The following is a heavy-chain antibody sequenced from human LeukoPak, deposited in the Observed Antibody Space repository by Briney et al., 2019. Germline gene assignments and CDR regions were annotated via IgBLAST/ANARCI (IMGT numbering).Heavy chain of an antibody. CDR2: IRSDGSNK. J-gene: IGHJ4*02. CDR3: AKSSVVVAATVHFDY. CDR1: GFAFSSYG. D-gene: IGHD2-15*01. Sequence: PGGSLRLSCTASGFAFSSYGMHWVRQAPGKGLEWVAFIRSDGSNKYYADSVKGRFTISRDNSEDTMYLQMTSLRPDDTAVYFCAKSSVVVAATVHFDYWGQGTLVTVSS. V-gene: IGHV3-30*02.